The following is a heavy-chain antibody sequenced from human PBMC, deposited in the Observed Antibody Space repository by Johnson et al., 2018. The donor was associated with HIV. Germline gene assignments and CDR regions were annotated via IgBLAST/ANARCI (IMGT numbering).Heavy chain of an antibody. Sequence: VQLVESGGGLVQPGGSLRLSCAASGFTVSSNYMSWVRQAPGKGLEWVSVIYSGGSTYYDDSVKGRFTISRDNSKNSLYLQMNSLKTEDTAVYYCARAYNFWSGENDAFDIWGQGTMVTVSS. J-gene: IGHJ3*02. V-gene: IGHV3-66*01. CDR2: IYSGGST. CDR1: GFTVSSNY. D-gene: IGHD3-3*01. CDR3: ARAYNFWSGENDAFDI.